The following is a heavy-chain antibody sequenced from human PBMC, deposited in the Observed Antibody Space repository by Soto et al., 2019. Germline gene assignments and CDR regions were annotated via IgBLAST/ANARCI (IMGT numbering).Heavy chain of an antibody. Sequence: TETLSLNCTVSGGSVTDYHWSWIWQPPGKGLEWIGYIYYSGSTNYNPTRKSRVTISVDTSKNQFSLKLSSVTPADTAVYYCARAGTTMVRGVISGWFDPWGQGTLVTVSS. CDR3: ARAGTTMVRGVISGWFDP. CDR2: IYYSGST. D-gene: IGHD3-10*01. CDR1: GGSVTDYH. V-gene: IGHV4-59*02. J-gene: IGHJ5*02.